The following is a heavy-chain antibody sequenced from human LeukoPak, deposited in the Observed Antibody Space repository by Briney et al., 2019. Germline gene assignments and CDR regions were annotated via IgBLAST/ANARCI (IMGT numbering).Heavy chain of an antibody. Sequence: AGGSLRLSCVVYGFNIDNYEMDWVRQAPGKGLEWVSYISSTSSRIYYADSVKGSFTIPRENANNSVHLLMTSLRAEHTAVYYFLRDGAAYYQSSMDVWGKGTTVIVSS. V-gene: IGHV3-48*03. D-gene: IGHD1-26*01. J-gene: IGHJ6*03. CDR3: LRDGAAYYQSSMDV. CDR2: ISSTSSRI. CDR1: GFNIDNYE.